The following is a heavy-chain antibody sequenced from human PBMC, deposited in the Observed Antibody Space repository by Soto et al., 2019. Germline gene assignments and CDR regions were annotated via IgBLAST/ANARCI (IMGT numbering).Heavy chain of an antibody. D-gene: IGHD1-26*01. CDR1: GGSISSSSYY. J-gene: IGHJ5*02. Sequence: SEALSLTCTVSGGSISSSSYYWGWIRQPPGKGLEWIGSISYSGSTYYNPSLKSRVTISVDTSKNKLSLKLSYVTAADTAVYYCARHQRREGELLPPWGQGTLVPVSS. V-gene: IGHV4-39*01. CDR3: ARHQRREGELLPP. CDR2: ISYSGST.